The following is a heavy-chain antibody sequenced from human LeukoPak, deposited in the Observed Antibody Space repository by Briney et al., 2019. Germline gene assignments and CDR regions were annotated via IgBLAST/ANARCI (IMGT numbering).Heavy chain of an antibody. Sequence: SETLSLTCTVSGGSISSYYWSWIRQPPGKGLEWIGYIYYSGSTNYNPSPKSRVTISVDTSKNQFSLKLSSVTAADTAVYYCAASYCGGDCWGDYYYYGMDVWGQGTTVTVSS. D-gene: IGHD2-21*02. J-gene: IGHJ6*02. CDR3: AASYCGGDCWGDYYYYGMDV. CDR2: IYYSGST. CDR1: GGSISSYY. V-gene: IGHV4-59*01.